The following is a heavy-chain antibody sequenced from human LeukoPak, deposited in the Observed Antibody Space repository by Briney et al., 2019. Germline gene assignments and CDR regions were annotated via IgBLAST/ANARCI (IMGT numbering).Heavy chain of an antibody. CDR2: IWNDGSSQ. V-gene: IGHV3-33*01. CDR1: GFTFSSYG. Sequence: GGSLRLSCAPSGFTFSSYGMHWVRQAPGKGLEWVALIWNDGSSQYYGDSVKGRFTISRDNSNNRVYLQVNSLRAEDTAVYYCARDANYYFDYWGQGTLVTVSS. J-gene: IGHJ4*02. D-gene: IGHD1-1*01. CDR3: ARDANYYFDY.